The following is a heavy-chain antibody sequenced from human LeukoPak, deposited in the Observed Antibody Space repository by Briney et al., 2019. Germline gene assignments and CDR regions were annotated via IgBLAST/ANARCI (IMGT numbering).Heavy chain of an antibody. CDR1: GGSISSYY. CDR3: ASMTTEAFDI. J-gene: IGHJ3*02. Sequence: PSETLSLTCTVSGGSISSYYWSWIRQPPAKGLEWIGYIYYSGSTNYNPSLKSRVTISVDTSKNQFSLKLSSVTAADTAVYYCASMTTEAFDIWGQGTMVTVSS. V-gene: IGHV4-59*01. CDR2: IYYSGST. D-gene: IGHD4-17*01.